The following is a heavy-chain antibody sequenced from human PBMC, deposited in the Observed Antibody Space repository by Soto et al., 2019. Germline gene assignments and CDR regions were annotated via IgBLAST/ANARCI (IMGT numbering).Heavy chain of an antibody. Sequence: GGSLRLSCGASGFTFNNYAMSWVRQAPGKGLEWVSASSASGVNTYYADSVKGRFTISRDNSKNTLYLQMGSLRVEDTGVYYCARAPGYSGYDALDYWGQGTLVTVSS. CDR3: ARAPGYSGYDALDY. CDR1: GFTFNNYA. J-gene: IGHJ4*02. CDR2: SSASGVNT. D-gene: IGHD5-12*01. V-gene: IGHV3-23*01.